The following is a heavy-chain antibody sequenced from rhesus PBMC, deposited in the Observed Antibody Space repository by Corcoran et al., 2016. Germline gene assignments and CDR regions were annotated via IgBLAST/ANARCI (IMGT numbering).Heavy chain of an antibody. CDR1: GGSISDNYY. CDR2: IYSNSGTI. J-gene: IGHJ4*01. CDR3: ATLEKIWGY. Sequence: QVRLQESGPGLVKPSETLSLTCAVFGGSISDNYYWNWIRQPPVKGLEWIGNIYSNSGTIHYNTSLKSRVTLSKDTSKNQFSLRLTSVTAADTAVYYCATLEKIWGYWGQGVLVTVSS. V-gene: IGHV4S9*01. D-gene: IGHD3-22*01.